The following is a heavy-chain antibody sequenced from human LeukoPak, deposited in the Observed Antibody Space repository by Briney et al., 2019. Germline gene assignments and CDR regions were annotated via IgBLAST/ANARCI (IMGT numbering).Heavy chain of an antibody. J-gene: IGHJ2*01. CDR3: ARGTIAAAGTSVWYFDL. D-gene: IGHD6-13*01. V-gene: IGHV1-46*01. CDR2: INPSGGST. Sequence: RASVKVSCTASGYTFTSYYMHWVRQAPGQGLEWMGIINPSGGSTSYAQKFQGRVTMTSDTSTSTVYMELSSLRSEDTAVYYCARGTIAAAGTSVWYFDLWGRGTLVTVSS. CDR1: GYTFTSYY.